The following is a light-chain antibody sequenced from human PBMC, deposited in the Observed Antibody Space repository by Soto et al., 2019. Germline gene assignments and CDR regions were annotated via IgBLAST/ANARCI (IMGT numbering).Light chain of an antibody. CDR2: DAS. V-gene: IGKV1D-13*01. CDR1: QGISTL. Sequence: AIHLTQSPSSLSASVGDRVTISCRASQGISTLFAWYQQKPGKAPKLLIYDASTLESGVPSRFSGSGSGADVTLTISSLQPEDFASYYCQQFYDYPLAFGGGTKVEIK. CDR3: QQFYDYPLA. J-gene: IGKJ4*01.